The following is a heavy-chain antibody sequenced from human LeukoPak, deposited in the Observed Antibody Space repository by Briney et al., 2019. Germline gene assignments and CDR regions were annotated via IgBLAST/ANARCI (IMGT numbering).Heavy chain of an antibody. CDR1: GVSFSGYC. Sequence: SETLSLTCAVYGVSFSGYCWSWIRQPPGKGLEWVGEINHSGSNNYNASLKSRVTISVDPPKNQFSLKLSSVTAADTAVYYCAREVYSYGSYYYYMDVWGKGTTVTISS. V-gene: IGHV4-34*01. J-gene: IGHJ6*03. CDR3: AREVYSYGSYYYYMDV. CDR2: INHSGSN. D-gene: IGHD5-18*01.